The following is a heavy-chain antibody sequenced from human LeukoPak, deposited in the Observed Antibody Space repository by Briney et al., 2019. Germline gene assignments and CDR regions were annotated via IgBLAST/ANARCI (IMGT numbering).Heavy chain of an antibody. V-gene: IGHV3-23*01. J-gene: IGHJ4*02. CDR1: GFTLRRYT. CDR3: AKVNYYQPYF. CDR2: IEVTTGGS. D-gene: IGHD2-2*01. Sequence: PGGSLRLSCADSGFTLRRYTMSWVPHAPGKGLEWVSTIEVTTGGSYYADSVKGRFTISRDTFQNTLYLQLNSLRVDDTAIYYCAKVNYYQPYFWGQGTLVTVSS.